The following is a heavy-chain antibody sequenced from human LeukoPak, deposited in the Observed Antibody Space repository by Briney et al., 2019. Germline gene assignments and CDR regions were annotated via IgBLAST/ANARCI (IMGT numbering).Heavy chain of an antibody. CDR3: ARGQYHYDSSGYYQFDY. J-gene: IGHJ4*02. Sequence: GGSLRLSCAASEFTFSSFWMNWVRQAPGKGLEWVANIKPDGSEKYYVDSVKGRFTISRDNAKNSLYLQMNSLRAEDTAVYYCARGQYHYDSSGYYQFDYWGQGTLLTVSS. CDR1: EFTFSSFW. D-gene: IGHD3-22*01. CDR2: IKPDGSEK. V-gene: IGHV3-7*03.